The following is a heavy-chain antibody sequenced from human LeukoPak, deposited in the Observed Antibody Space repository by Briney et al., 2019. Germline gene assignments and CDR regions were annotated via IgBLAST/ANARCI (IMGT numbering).Heavy chain of an antibody. CDR1: GFTFRNYW. J-gene: IGHJ5*01. Sequence: GGSLRLSCAASGFTFRNYWMHWVRQAPGKGLVWVSRIKGDGTHTIYADSVKGRFSISRDNAKSTLYLQMRSLRADDTAVYYCVRDWDHFDFDSWGQGTLVTVSS. V-gene: IGHV3-74*01. D-gene: IGHD1-26*01. CDR2: IKGDGTHT. CDR3: VRDWDHFDFDS.